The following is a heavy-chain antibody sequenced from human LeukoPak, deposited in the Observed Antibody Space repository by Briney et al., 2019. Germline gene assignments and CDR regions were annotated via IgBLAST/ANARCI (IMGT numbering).Heavy chain of an antibody. CDR1: GGSISSSSYY. Sequence: PSETLSLTCTVSGGSISSSSYYWGWLRQPPGKGLEWIGSIYYSGSTYYNPSLKSRVTISVDTSKNQFSLKLSSVTAADTAVYYCARQGRIQLWMGIYWGQGTLATVSS. CDR3: ARQGRIQLWMGIY. D-gene: IGHD5-18*01. CDR2: IYYSGST. J-gene: IGHJ4*02. V-gene: IGHV4-39*01.